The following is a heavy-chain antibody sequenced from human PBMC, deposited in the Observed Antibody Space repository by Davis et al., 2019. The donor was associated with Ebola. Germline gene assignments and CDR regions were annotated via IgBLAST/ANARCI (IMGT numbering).Heavy chain of an antibody. CDR3: ASFNSWGYSWFDP. CDR2: VYSRGST. CDR1: GGSISSRNYY. J-gene: IGHJ5*02. D-gene: IGHD3-16*01. Sequence: SETLSLTCTVSGGSISSRNYYWGWIRQPPGKGLEWIGNVYSRGSTYYSLSLKSRVTISVDTSKNQFSLKLRSVTAADTAVDYCASFNSWGYSWFDPWGQGTLVTVSS. V-gene: IGHV4-39*07.